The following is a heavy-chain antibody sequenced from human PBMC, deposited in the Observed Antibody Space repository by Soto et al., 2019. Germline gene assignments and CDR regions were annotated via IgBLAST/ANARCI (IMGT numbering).Heavy chain of an antibody. V-gene: IGHV4-31*03. CDR1: GGSISSGGYY. CDR3: ERESGCRGRSNYTIDS. Sequence: QVQLQESGPGLVKPTQTLSLTCTVSGGSISSGGYYWSWIRQHPGKGLEWLGYIYYSGSTYYTQSLQPRISLSVETADTAYSLTVTCVTAVDAAVSYGERESGCRGRSNYTIDSWGQGTLVTVSS. J-gene: IGHJ4*02. CDR2: IYYSGST. D-gene: IGHD3-3*01.